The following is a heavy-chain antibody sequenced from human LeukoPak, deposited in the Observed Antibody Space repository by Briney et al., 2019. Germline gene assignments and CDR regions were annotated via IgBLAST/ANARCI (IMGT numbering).Heavy chain of an antibody. D-gene: IGHD5-24*01. CDR3: ARRMATVTDAFDI. Sequence: SETLSLTCNVSGDSLTSHFWSWIRQPPGKGLEWIGFMFHSGTTNYSPSLKSGVTISLDTSKKQFYLRLASVTAADTAVYYCARRMATVTDAFDIWGRGTMVSVSS. J-gene: IGHJ3*02. V-gene: IGHV4-59*08. CDR1: GDSLTSHF. CDR2: MFHSGTT.